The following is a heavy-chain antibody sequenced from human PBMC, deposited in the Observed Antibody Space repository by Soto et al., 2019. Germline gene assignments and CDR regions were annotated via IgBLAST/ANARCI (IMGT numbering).Heavy chain of an antibody. Sequence: PRESLKISCKGSGYSFTSYWIGWVRQMPGKGLEWMGIIYPGDSDTRYSPSFQGQVTISADKSISTAYLQWSSLKASDTAMYYCARSSGWKFYYYYGMDVWGQGTTVTVSS. V-gene: IGHV5-51*01. CDR3: ARSSGWKFYYYYGMDV. CDR1: GYSFTSYW. CDR2: IYPGDSDT. D-gene: IGHD6-19*01. J-gene: IGHJ6*02.